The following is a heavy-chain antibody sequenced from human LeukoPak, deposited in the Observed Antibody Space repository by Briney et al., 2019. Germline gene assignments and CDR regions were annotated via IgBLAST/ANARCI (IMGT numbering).Heavy chain of an antibody. J-gene: IGHJ4*02. D-gene: IGHD2-21*02. Sequence: GGSLRLSCVASGFTVSSNDMTWVRQAPGKGLEWVAVFYRGGSIYHADSVRGRFTISRDNSKNTVYLQMNSLRTEDTAVYYCAKDRLLNCRGDCYIFDYWGQGTVVTVSS. CDR1: GFTVSSND. V-gene: IGHV3-53*01. CDR3: AKDRLLNCRGDCYIFDY. CDR2: FYRGGSI.